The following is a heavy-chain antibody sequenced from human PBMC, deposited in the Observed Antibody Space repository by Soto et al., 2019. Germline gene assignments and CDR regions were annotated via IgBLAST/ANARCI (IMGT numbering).Heavy chain of an antibody. CDR2: IHYSGTT. J-gene: IGHJ5*02. V-gene: IGHV4-31*03. CDR1: GGSISGGGYY. CDR3: ARAWTATAGWANWFDL. Sequence: QVQLQESGPGLVEPSQTLSLTCTVSGGSISGGGYYWSWIRQHPGKGLEWIGYIHYSGTTYYNPSLXSXLXIXXDTSKTPFSLKLSSVTAADTAVYYCARAWTATAGWANWFDLWGQGTLVTVSS. D-gene: IGHD6-13*01.